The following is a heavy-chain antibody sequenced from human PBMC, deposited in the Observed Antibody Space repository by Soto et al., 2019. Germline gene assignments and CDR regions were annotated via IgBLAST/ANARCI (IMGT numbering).Heavy chain of an antibody. CDR1: GGTFSSYA. J-gene: IGHJ6*02. CDR3: ARSYCSGGSCYSAYYYGMDV. CDR2: IIPIFGTA. D-gene: IGHD2-15*01. V-gene: IGHV1-69*01. Sequence: QVQLVQSGAEVKKPGSSVKVSCKASGGTFSSYAISWVRQAPGQGLEWMGGIIPIFGTANYAQKFQGRVTITADESTSTAYMELSSLSSEDTAVYYCARSYCSGGSCYSAYYYGMDVWGQGTTVTVSS.